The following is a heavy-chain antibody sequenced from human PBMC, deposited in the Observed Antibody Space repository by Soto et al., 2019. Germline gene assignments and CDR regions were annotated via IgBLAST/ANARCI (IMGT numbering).Heavy chain of an antibody. CDR1: GFTFSSYA. CDR2: ISGSGGST. Sequence: EVQLLESGGGLVQPGGSLRLSCAASGFTFSSYAMSWVRQAPGKGLEWDSSISGSGGSTYYADSVKGRFTISRDKSKNTLFLQMSSLRPEDTAVYYCAKGTSGTAVVTATIWGQGTLVTVSS. J-gene: IGHJ4*02. V-gene: IGHV3-23*01. D-gene: IGHD2-21*02. CDR3: AKGTSGTAVVTATI.